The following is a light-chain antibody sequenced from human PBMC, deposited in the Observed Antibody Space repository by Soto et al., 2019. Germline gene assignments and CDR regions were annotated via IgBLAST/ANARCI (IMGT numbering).Light chain of an antibody. CDR2: DVS. CDR3: CSYAGRYTYV. Sequence: QSVLTQPRSVSGSPGQSVAISCTGTSSDVGGYNYVSWYQQHPGKAPKLMIYDVSKGPSGVPDRFSGSKSGNTASLTISGLQAEDEADYYCCSYAGRYTYVFGTGTKVTVL. V-gene: IGLV2-11*01. J-gene: IGLJ1*01. CDR1: SSDVGGYNY.